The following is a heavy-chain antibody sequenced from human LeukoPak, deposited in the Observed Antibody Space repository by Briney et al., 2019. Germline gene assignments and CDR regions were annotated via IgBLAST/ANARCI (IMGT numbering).Heavy chain of an antibody. V-gene: IGHV3-53*01. CDR2: IYTGSST. Sequence: GGSLRLSCAASGLTVSGYYLTWVRQAPGKGLEWVSVIYTGSSTYYADSVKGRFTISRDNSKNTLYLQMNSLRAEDTAVYYCARARSSYYYAMDVWGQGATVTVSS. CDR1: GLTVSGYY. CDR3: ARARSSYYYAMDV. J-gene: IGHJ6*02.